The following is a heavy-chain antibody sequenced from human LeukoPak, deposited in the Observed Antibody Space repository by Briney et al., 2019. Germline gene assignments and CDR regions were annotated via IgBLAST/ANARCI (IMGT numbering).Heavy chain of an antibody. V-gene: IGHV4-30-2*01. CDR2: IYHSGST. CDR3: ARESSGSGSYY. D-gene: IGHD1-26*01. Sequence: PSQTLSLTCTVPGGSISSGGYYWSWIRQPPGKGLEWIGYIYHSGSTNYNPSLKSRVTISVDRSKNQFSLKLSSVTAADTAVYYCARESSGSGSYYWGQGTLVTVSS. CDR1: GGSISSGGYY. J-gene: IGHJ4*02.